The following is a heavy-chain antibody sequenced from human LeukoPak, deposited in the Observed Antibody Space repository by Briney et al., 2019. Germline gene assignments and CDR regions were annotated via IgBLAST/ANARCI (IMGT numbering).Heavy chain of an antibody. Sequence: SVKVSCKASGGTFSSYAISWVRQAPGQGLEWMGGIIPIFGTANYAQKFQGRVTITADESTSTAYMELSSLRSEDTAVYYCARVVGATNYFDYWGQGTLVTVSS. CDR1: GGTFSSYA. J-gene: IGHJ4*02. CDR2: IIPIFGTA. CDR3: ARVVGATNYFDY. D-gene: IGHD1-26*01. V-gene: IGHV1-69*13.